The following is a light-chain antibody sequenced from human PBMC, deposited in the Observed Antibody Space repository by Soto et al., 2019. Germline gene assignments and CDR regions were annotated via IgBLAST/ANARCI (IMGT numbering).Light chain of an antibody. V-gene: IGKV1-39*01. Sequence: DIQMTQSTSSLSASVGDRVTICGRASQTSSRALNWYQQKPGKAPKLLIYAASILQSGVPSRFSGSGSGTDFILTISSLQPEDFATYYCQQSYSTPTFGGGTKVDIK. CDR3: QQSYSTPT. J-gene: IGKJ4*01. CDR2: AAS. CDR1: QTSSRA.